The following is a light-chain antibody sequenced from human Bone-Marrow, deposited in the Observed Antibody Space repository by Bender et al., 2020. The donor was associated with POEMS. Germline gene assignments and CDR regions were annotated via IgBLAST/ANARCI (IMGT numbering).Light chain of an antibody. J-gene: IGLJ3*02. V-gene: IGLV2-23*02. CDR3: CSYAGSTTWL. CDR2: DID. CDR1: SRDVGSYIF. Sequence: QSALTQPASVSGSPGQSIVISCAGNSRDVGSYIFVSWYQQHPGKAPKLIIYDIDKRPSGVSTRFSGSKSANTASLTISGLQADDEADYYCCSYAGSTTWLFGGGTRLTVL.